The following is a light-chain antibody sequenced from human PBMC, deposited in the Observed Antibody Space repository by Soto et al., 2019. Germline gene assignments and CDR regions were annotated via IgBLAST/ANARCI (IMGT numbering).Light chain of an antibody. V-gene: IGKV3-20*01. CDR1: QSISINY. J-gene: IGKJ4*01. Sequence: ERAVTQSPATLSVALGEGATLCCRFSQSISINYLACYQQKPGQAPRLLIYGASSRASGIPDRFSGSGSGTDFTLTISRVEPEDLAVYFCQQFRSSPLTFGGGTKVDIK. CDR2: GAS. CDR3: QQFRSSPLT.